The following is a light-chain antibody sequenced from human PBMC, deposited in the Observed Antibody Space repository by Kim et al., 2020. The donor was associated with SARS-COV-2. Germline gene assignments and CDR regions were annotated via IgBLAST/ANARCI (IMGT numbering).Light chain of an antibody. CDR3: GTWDSSLSAVV. Sequence: GQQVTISCAGSTSNVGNNYVSWYQQLPGTAPKLLIYDNNKRPSGIPDRFSGSKSGTAATLGITGLQTGDEADYYCGTWDSSLSAVVFGGGTQLTVL. J-gene: IGLJ2*01. V-gene: IGLV1-51*01. CDR2: DNN. CDR1: TSNVGNNY.